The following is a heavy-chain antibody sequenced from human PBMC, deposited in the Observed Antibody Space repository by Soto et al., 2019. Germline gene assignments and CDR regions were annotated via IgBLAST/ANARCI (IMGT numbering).Heavy chain of an antibody. J-gene: IGHJ4*02. Sequence: LSLTCTVSGGSISSGNHYWSWIRQPPGKGLEWIGYIDASGNTYHNPSLKSQITISADTSKNQFSLKVNSVTAADTAVYYCARESGYSFGSGYYFDYWGQGTLVTVSS. CDR1: GGSISSGNHY. V-gene: IGHV4-30-4*01. CDR3: ARESGYSFGSGYYFDY. CDR2: IDASGNT. D-gene: IGHD5-18*01.